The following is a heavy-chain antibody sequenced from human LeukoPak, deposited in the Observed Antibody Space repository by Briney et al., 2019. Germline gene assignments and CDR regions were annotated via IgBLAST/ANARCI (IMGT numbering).Heavy chain of an antibody. CDR1: GGSISSNGYY. J-gene: IGHJ5*02. CDR3: ARVPPPNDLWSTYYPKRGWFDP. D-gene: IGHD3-3*01. Sequence: SETLSLTCTVSGGSISSNGYYWAWFRQPPGKGLEWIGSIYYSGGTYYNPSLKSRVTISIDTSKNQFSLKLRSVTAADTAVYYRARVPPPNDLWSTYYPKRGWFDPWGQGTLVTVSS. CDR2: IYYSGGT. V-gene: IGHV4-39*07.